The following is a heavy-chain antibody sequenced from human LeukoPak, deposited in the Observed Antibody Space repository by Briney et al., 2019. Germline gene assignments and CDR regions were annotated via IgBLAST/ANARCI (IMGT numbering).Heavy chain of an antibody. D-gene: IGHD4-17*01. CDR1: GFSFEDYA. CDR2: VSWNSGNV. Sequence: GGSLRLSCAASGFSFEDYAMHWVRQPPGKGLEWVSGVSWNSGNVGYADSVQGRFTISRDNAKNFLYLQMSSLRAEDTALYYCPKAVYGDFQSTVDYWGRGTLVTVSS. V-gene: IGHV3-9*01. J-gene: IGHJ4*02. CDR3: PKAVYGDFQSTVDY.